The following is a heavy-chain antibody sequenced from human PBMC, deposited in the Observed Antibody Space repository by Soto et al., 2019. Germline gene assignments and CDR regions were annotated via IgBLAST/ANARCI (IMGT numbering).Heavy chain of an antibody. CDR2: INHSDSYT. CDR1: GYSFTSYW. CDR3: ARLGYCTGTSCYTFDS. V-gene: IGHV5-10-1*01. D-gene: IGHD2-2*02. Sequence: GESLKISCQGSGYSFTSYWIGWVRQRPGKGLEWMGRINHSDSYTTYSPSFQGHVTISTDKSFSTAYLQWSGLKASNTAMYYCARLGYCTGTSCYTFDSWGQGTLVTVSS. J-gene: IGHJ4*02.